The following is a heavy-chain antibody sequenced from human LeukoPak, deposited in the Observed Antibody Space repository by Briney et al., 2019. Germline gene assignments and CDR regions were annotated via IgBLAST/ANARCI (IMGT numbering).Heavy chain of an antibody. V-gene: IGHV3-23*01. J-gene: IGHJ3*02. CDR1: GFTFSSYA. CDR3: ASPEMYPRWLQFPAFDI. Sequence: GGSLRLSCAASGFTFSSYAMSWVRQAPGKGLEWVSAISGSGGSTYYADSVKGRFTISRDNSKNTLYLQMNSLRAEDTAVYYCASPEMYPRWLQFPAFDIWGQGTMVTVSS. D-gene: IGHD5-24*01. CDR2: ISGSGGST.